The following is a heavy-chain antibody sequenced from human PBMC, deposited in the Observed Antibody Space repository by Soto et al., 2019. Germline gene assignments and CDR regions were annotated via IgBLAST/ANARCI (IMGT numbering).Heavy chain of an antibody. V-gene: IGHV3-23*01. CDR2: ISGSGGST. CDR1: GFPFSGYA. CDR3: AKVPPLNYYDSSGYYYFDN. D-gene: IGHD3-22*01. J-gene: IGHJ4*02. Sequence: PGWSMRLSCAASGFPFSGYAMRWVRQAPGKGLAWVSAISGSGGSTYYADSVKGRFTLSRDHSKNPLYLQMPSPRAEGPAVYYGAKVPPLNYYDSSGYYYFDNWGQGIRVTVSA.